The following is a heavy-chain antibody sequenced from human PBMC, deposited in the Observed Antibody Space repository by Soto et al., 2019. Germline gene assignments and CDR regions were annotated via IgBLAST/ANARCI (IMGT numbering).Heavy chain of an antibody. J-gene: IGHJ5*02. Sequence: EVQLVESGGGLVKPGRSLRLSCTASGFTFGDYAMSWFRQAPGKGLEWVGFIRSKAYGGTTEYDASVKGRFTISRDDSKSIDYLQMMRLKTEDTAVYYCNRDLGLEYSRDRVWAWFDPWGQGTLVTVSS. CDR2: IRSKAYGGTT. D-gene: IGHD6-6*01. CDR3: NRDLGLEYSRDRVWAWFDP. V-gene: IGHV3-49*05. CDR1: GFTFGDYA.